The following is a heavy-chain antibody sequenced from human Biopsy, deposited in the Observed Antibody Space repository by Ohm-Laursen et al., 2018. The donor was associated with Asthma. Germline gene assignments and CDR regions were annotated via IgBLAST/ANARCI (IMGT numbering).Heavy chain of an antibody. D-gene: IGHD3-9*01. CDR3: ARTYYDFLTGQVKDVFGV. Sequence: ASVKVSCKASGGTFNYAIHWVRQAPGQRLEWMGWINAGNGNTKYSQKFQGRVTITRDTSASTAYMDLSSLRSEDTATYYCARTYYDFLTGQVKDVFGVWGQGTMVTVSS. V-gene: IGHV1-3*01. J-gene: IGHJ3*01. CDR1: GGTFNYA. CDR2: INAGNGNT.